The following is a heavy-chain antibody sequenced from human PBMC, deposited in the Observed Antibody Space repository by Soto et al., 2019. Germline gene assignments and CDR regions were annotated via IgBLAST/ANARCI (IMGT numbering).Heavy chain of an antibody. D-gene: IGHD3-9*01. V-gene: IGHV1-69*13. Sequence: SVKVSCKASGGTFSSYAIIWVRQAPGQGLEWMGGIIPIFGTANYAQKFQGRVTITADESTSTAYMELSSLRSEDTAVYYCARFPYDTDYYYGMDVWGQGTTVTVS. CDR1: GGTFSSYA. J-gene: IGHJ6*02. CDR2: IIPIFGTA. CDR3: ARFPYDTDYYYGMDV.